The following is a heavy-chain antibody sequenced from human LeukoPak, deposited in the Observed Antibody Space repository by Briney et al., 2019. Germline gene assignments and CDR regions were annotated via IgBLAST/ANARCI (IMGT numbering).Heavy chain of an antibody. CDR3: ARGPTVVTPGDYFDY. CDR1: GDIVSSNSAA. Sequence: SQTLSLTCAVSGDIVSSNSAAWNWIRQSPSRGLEWLVRTYYRSKGYNDYAVSVKSRITINPDTSKNQFSLQLNSVTPEDTAVYYCARGPTVVTPGDYFDYWGQGTLVTVSS. D-gene: IGHD4-23*01. V-gene: IGHV6-1*01. CDR2: TYYRSKGYN. J-gene: IGHJ4*02.